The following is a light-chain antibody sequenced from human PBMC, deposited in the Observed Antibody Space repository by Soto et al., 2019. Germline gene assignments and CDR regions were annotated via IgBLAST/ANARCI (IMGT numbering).Light chain of an antibody. CDR2: LGS. J-gene: IGKJ1*01. Sequence: DSVMTQSPLSLSVTPGEPASISCRSSQSLLHTNGYNYLDWYLQRPGQSPQLLIYLGSHRAAGVAEGFSGSGSGTEFTLKISRFEAEDVGVYYCMQALLIRVEFGQRTKVQI. CDR3: MQALLIRVE. V-gene: IGKV2-28*01. CDR1: QSLLHTNGYNY.